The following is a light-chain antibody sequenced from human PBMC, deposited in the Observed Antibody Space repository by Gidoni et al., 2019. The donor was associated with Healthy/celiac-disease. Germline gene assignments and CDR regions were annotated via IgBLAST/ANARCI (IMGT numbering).Light chain of an antibody. CDR3: QQYSTYPVT. CDR1: QSISSW. CDR2: KAS. Sequence: DIQMTQSPSTLSASVGDRVTITCRASQSISSWLAWYQQKPGKAPKLLIYKASSLESGVSSRFSGSGSGTEFTLTISSLQPDDFATYYCQQYSTYPVTFXQXTKVXIK. J-gene: IGKJ1*01. V-gene: IGKV1-5*03.